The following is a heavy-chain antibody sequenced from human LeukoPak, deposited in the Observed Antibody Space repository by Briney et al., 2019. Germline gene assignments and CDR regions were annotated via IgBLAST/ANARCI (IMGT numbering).Heavy chain of an antibody. CDR1: GFTFSSYW. CDR3: ARDRGGEATIDY. D-gene: IGHD5-12*01. V-gene: IGHV3-7*03. J-gene: IGHJ4*02. CDR2: INQDGSVK. Sequence: TGGSLRLSCAASGFTFSSYWMTWVRQAPGKGLEWVANINQDGSVKYYVDSVKGRFTISRGNAKNSLYLQMNSLRAEDTAVYYCARDRGGEATIDYWGQGTLVTVSS.